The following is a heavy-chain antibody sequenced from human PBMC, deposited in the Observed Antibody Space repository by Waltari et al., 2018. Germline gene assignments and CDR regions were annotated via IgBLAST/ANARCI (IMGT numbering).Heavy chain of an antibody. D-gene: IGHD2-2*03. Sequence: EVQLVESGGGLVQPGGSLRLSCAASGFTFNNYWMHWVRQAPGKGLVWVSRINSDGSGTTYADSVRGRFSVSRDNAKNTLFLQMNSLKAEDTALYYCVRDLRSGYNWFDFWGQGTLVTVSS. CDR3: VRDLRSGYNWFDF. CDR2: INSDGSGT. CDR1: GFTFNNYW. J-gene: IGHJ5*01. V-gene: IGHV3-74*01.